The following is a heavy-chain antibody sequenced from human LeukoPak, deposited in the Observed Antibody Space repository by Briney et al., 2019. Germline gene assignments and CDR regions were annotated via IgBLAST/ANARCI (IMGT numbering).Heavy chain of an antibody. CDR2: IYPGDSDT. CDR1: GYSFTRYW. Sequence: GESLKISCKGSGYSFTRYWIGWVRQMPGKGLEWMGIIYPGDSDTRYSPSFQGQVTISADKSISTAYLQWSSLKASDTAMYYCARQASYDSSGYTVTSWGQGTLVTVSS. V-gene: IGHV5-51*01. CDR3: ARQASYDSSGYTVTS. J-gene: IGHJ4*02. D-gene: IGHD3-22*01.